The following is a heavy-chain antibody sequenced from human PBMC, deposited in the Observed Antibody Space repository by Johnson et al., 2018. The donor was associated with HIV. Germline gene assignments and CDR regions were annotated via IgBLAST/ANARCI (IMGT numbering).Heavy chain of an antibody. D-gene: IGHD3-22*01. J-gene: IGHJ3*02. CDR2: ISTSGSTI. V-gene: IGHV3-11*04. CDR3: ARSSGYYGTDAFDI. CDR1: GFTFSDYY. Sequence: QMLLVESGGGLVKPGGSLRLSCAASGFTFSDYYMSWIRQAPGKGLEWISYISTSGSTIYYADSVKGRFTISRDNAKNSLYLQMNSLRAEDTAVYYCARSSGYYGTDAFDIWGQGTMVTVSS.